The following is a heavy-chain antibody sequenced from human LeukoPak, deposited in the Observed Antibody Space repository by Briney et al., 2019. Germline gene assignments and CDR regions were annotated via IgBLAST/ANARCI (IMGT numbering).Heavy chain of an antibody. CDR1: GFTISTYW. D-gene: IGHD2-8*02. V-gene: IGHV3-7*01. CDR2: INQDGSVR. J-gene: IGHJ6*02. Sequence: GGSLRLSCAASGFTISTYWMTWVRQAPGKGLEWVANINQDGSVRYYVDSVKGRFTISRDNAENSLYLQMNSLRAEDTAVYYCARDTEGYYYYGMDVWGQGTTVTVSS. CDR3: ARDTEGYYYYGMDV.